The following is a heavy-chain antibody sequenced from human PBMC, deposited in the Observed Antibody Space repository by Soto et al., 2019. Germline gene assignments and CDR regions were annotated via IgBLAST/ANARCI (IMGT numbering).Heavy chain of an antibody. CDR2: ISGSGGST. V-gene: IGHV3-23*01. CDR3: AKATSSGDYIWGSYRWGLGYYYYMDV. CDR1: GFTFSSYA. J-gene: IGHJ6*03. D-gene: IGHD3-16*02. Sequence: GGSLRLSCAASGFTFSSYAMSWVRQAPGKGLEWVSAISGSGGSTYYADSVKGRFTISRDNSKNTLYLQMNSLRAEDTAVYYCAKATSSGDYIWGSYRWGLGYYYYMDVWGKGTTVTVSS.